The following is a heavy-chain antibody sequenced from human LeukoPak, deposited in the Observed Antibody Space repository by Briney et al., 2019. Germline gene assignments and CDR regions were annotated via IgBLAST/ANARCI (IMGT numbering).Heavy chain of an antibody. Sequence: GGSLRLSCAASGFTFSSYSMNWVRQAPGKGLEWVSYISSSSSTIYYADSVKGRFTISRDNAKNSLYLQMNSLRAEDTAVYYCARDHYDSAPDAFDIWGQGTMVTVSS. V-gene: IGHV3-48*04. J-gene: IGHJ3*02. CDR1: GFTFSSYS. CDR2: ISSSSSTI. CDR3: ARDHYDSAPDAFDI. D-gene: IGHD3-22*01.